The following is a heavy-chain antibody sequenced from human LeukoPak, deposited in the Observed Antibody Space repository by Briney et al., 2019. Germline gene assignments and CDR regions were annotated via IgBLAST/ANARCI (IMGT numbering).Heavy chain of an antibody. CDR2: ISSSGSTI. D-gene: IGHD3-10*02. V-gene: IGHV3-48*03. J-gene: IGHJ6*04. CDR1: VFTFSNYG. CDR3: AELGITMIGGV. Sequence: GGSLRLSCAASVFTFSNYGMNWVRQAAGKGLEWVSYISSSGSTIYYADSVKGRFTISRDNAKNSLYLQMNSLRAEDTAVYYCAELGITMIGGVWGKGATVTISS.